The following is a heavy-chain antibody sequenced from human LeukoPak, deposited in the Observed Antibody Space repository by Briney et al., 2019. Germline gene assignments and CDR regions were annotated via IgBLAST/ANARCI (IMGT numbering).Heavy chain of an antibody. CDR3: ARHGGRGGRYCSSTSCYPFDF. CDR1: GGSITSHH. D-gene: IGHD2-2*01. Sequence: SETLSLTCTVPGGSITSHHWSWIRQPPGKGLEWIGYIHSGGSTNRNPSLKSRVTLPLHPSRSQFSLRLSSVTAAATALYYCARHGGRGGRYCSSTSCYPFDFWRQGTQLTVSS. CDR2: IHSGGST. J-gene: IGHJ4*02. V-gene: IGHV4-59*08.